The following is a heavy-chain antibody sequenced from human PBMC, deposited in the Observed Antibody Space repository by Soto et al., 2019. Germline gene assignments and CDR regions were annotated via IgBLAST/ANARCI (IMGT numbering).Heavy chain of an antibody. Sequence: VGSLRLSCAASGFTFSSYAMSWVRQAPGKGLEWVSAISGSGGSTYYADSVKGRFTISRDNSKNTLYLQMNSLRAEDTAVYYCAKSPRASNKWLEGYYFDYWGQGTLVTVSS. J-gene: IGHJ4*02. CDR2: ISGSGGST. V-gene: IGHV3-23*01. D-gene: IGHD3-22*01. CDR3: AKSPRASNKWLEGYYFDY. CDR1: GFTFSSYA.